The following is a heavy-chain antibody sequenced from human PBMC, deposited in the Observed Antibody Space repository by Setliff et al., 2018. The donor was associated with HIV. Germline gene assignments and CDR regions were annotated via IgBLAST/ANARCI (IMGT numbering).Heavy chain of an antibody. CDR1: GYSFTSHW. CDR3: ARLERSYHHDSMAAKDAFDI. J-gene: IGHJ3*02. Sequence: GESLKISCKGSGYSFTSHWIGWVRQMPGKGLEWMGIIYPGDSDTRYSPSFQGQVAISADKSISTAYLQWSCLKASDTAMYYCARLERSYHHDSMAAKDAFDIWGQGTMVTVSS. D-gene: IGHD3-22*01. V-gene: IGHV5-51*01. CDR2: IYPGDSDT.